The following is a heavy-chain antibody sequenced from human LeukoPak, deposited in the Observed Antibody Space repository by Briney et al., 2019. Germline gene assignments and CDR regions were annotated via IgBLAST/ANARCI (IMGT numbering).Heavy chain of an antibody. J-gene: IGHJ5*02. CDR3: ASFLVTAAGNWFDP. CDR2: IIPIFGTA. CDR1: GGTFSSYA. V-gene: IGHV1-69*05. D-gene: IGHD6-13*01. Sequence: GASVKVSCKASGGTFSSYAISWVRQAPGQGLERMGGIIPIFGTANYAQKFQGRVTITTDESTSTAYMELSSLRSEDTAVYYCASFLVTAAGNWFDPWGQGTLVTVSS.